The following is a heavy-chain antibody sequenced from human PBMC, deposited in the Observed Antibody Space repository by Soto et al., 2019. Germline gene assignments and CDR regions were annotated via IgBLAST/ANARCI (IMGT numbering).Heavy chain of an antibody. J-gene: IGHJ4*02. CDR1: GYSFSTYW. Sequence: GESLKISCKSSGYSFSTYWIAWVRQRPGKGLDWMGIIYPGDSDTRYSPSFQGQVTISVDNSIDTAYLEWTTLRASDSAMYYCARHSLATQPGDYWGQGTRVTVSS. D-gene: IGHD5-12*01. CDR3: ARHSLATQPGDY. CDR2: IYPGDSDT. V-gene: IGHV5-51*01.